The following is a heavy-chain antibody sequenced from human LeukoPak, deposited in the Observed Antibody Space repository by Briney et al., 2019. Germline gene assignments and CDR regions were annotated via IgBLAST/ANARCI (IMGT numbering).Heavy chain of an antibody. CDR3: ARSIVVVPAAIEGPWFDP. CDR2: IYYSGST. CDR1: GGSISSSSYY. J-gene: IGHJ5*02. D-gene: IGHD2-2*02. V-gene: IGHV4-39*07. Sequence: PSETLSLTCTVSGGSISSSSYYWGWIRQPPGKGLEWIGSIYYSGSTYYNPSLKSRVIISVDTSKNQFSLKLSSVTAADTAVYYCARSIVVVPAAIEGPWFDPWGQGTLVTVSS.